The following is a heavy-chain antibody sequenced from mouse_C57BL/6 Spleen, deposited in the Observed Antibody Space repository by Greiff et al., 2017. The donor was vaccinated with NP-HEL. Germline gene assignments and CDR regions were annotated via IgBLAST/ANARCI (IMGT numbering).Heavy chain of an antibody. CDR1: GYTFTDYN. CDR3: AREKGDYDQGAWFAY. D-gene: IGHD2-4*01. J-gene: IGHJ3*01. Sequence: EVQLQQSGPELVKPGASVKMSCKASGYTFTDYNMHWVKQSHGKSLEWIGYINPNNGGTSYNQKFKGKATLTVNKSSSTAYMELRSLTSEDSAVYYCAREKGDYDQGAWFAYWGQGTLVTVSA. V-gene: IGHV1-22*01. CDR2: INPNNGGT.